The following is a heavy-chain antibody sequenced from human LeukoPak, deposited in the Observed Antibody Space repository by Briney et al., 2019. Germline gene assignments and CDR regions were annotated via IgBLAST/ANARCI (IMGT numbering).Heavy chain of an antibody. D-gene: IGHD6-19*01. CDR3: ARNSGWYGVS. CDR1: GFTVSSNS. V-gene: IGHV3-53*01. CDR2: IYSCGNT. J-gene: IGHJ4*02. Sequence: GGSLRLSCTVSGFTVSSNSMSWVRQAPGKGLEWVSFIYSCGNTHYSASVKGRLTISRDNSKNTLYLQMNSLRGDDTAVYYCARNSGWYGVSWGQGTLVTVSS.